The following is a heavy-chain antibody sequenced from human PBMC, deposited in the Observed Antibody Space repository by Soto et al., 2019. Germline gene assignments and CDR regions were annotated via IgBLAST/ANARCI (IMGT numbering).Heavy chain of an antibody. J-gene: IGHJ4*02. Sequence: PSETLSLTCAVSGYSISSGYYWGWIRQPPGKGLEWIGSIYHSGSTYYNPSLESRVTISVDTSKNQFSLKLSSVTAADTAVYYCARSFRGYYDFWSGYSGSFDYWGQGTLVTVSS. CDR2: IYHSGST. CDR1: GYSISSGYY. V-gene: IGHV4-38-2*01. CDR3: ARSFRGYYDFWSGYSGSFDY. D-gene: IGHD3-3*01.